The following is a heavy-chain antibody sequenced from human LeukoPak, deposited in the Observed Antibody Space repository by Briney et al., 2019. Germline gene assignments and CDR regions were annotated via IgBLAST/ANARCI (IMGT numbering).Heavy chain of an antibody. Sequence: PGGSLRLSCAASGFTFSDYYMSWIRQAPGKGLXXXXXXXXXXXXXXXXXSVKGRFTISRDNAKNSLYLQMNSLRAEDTAVYYCARAFGYDSSGYYYVQYYYYYYGMDVWGQGTTVTVSS. J-gene: IGHJ6*02. CDR2: XXXXXXXX. V-gene: IGHV3-11*01. CDR3: ARAFGYDSSGYYYVQYYYYYYGMDV. CDR1: GFTFSDYY. D-gene: IGHD3-22*01.